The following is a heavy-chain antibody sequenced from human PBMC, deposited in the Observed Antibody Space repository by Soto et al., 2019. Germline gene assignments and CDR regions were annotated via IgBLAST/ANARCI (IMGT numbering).Heavy chain of an antibody. CDR3: ARDVAHGYIENV. D-gene: IGHD5-18*01. Sequence: SETLSLTCTVSGGSVSSDIYYWSWIRQPPGKGLEWIDQIYHIGSTNYTPSLTGRVTMSLDRSNKQVSLKLSSVTAADTAVYFCARDVAHGYIENVWGQGTRVTVSS. CDR2: IYHIGST. V-gene: IGHV4-61*01. J-gene: IGHJ3*01. CDR1: GGSVSSDIYY.